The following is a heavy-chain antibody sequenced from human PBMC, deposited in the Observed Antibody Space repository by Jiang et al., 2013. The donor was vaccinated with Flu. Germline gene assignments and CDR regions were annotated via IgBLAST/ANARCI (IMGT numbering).Heavy chain of an antibody. CDR2: IYPGDSET. D-gene: IGHD5-12*01. Sequence: GAEVKKPEESLKISCKVPDTAFPTTGIGLGAPDARESLEWMGIIYPGDSETRYSPSFQGQVTISADKSISTAYLQWNSLKASDTAMYYCARREGYSFGYSLGETHDAFDIWGQGTMVTVSS. V-gene: IGHV5-51*01. CDR3: ARREGYSFGYSLGETHDAFDI. J-gene: IGHJ3*02. CDR1: DTAFPTTG.